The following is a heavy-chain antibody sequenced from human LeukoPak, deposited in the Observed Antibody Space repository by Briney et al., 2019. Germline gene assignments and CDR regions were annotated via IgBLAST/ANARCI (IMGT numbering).Heavy chain of an antibody. J-gene: IGHJ4*02. Sequence: SETLSLTCTVSGGSISSSSYYWGWIRQPPGKGLEWIGSIYYSGSTYYNPSLKSRVTISVDTSKNQFFLKLSSVTAADTAVYYCARRRGSSGYFDYWGQGTLVTVSS. D-gene: IGHD3-22*01. V-gene: IGHV4-39*07. CDR3: ARRRGSSGYFDY. CDR1: GGSISSSSYY. CDR2: IYYSGST.